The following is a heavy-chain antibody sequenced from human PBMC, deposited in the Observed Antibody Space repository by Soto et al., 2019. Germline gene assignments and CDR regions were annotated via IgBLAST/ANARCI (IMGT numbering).Heavy chain of an antibody. CDR2: TYHSGST. Sequence: QLQLQESGLGLVKPSGTLSLTCSVSGFSITNNNYYWGWIRQPPGKGLEWIGITYHSGSTYYNPSLRSRVTISADTSKNPFSLQLTSVTAADTAVYFCARHGSHISYYHYGMDVWGQGTTVTVSS. CDR3: ARHGSHISYYHYGMDV. CDR1: GFSITNNNYY. D-gene: IGHD1-26*01. V-gene: IGHV4-39*01. J-gene: IGHJ6*02.